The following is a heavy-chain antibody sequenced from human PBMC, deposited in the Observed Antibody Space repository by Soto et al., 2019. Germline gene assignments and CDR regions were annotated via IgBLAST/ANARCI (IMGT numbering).Heavy chain of an antibody. J-gene: IGHJ4*02. Sequence: GGSLRLSCAASGFTFSDYYMSWIRQAPGKGLEWVSYISSSGSTIYYADSVKGRFTISRDNAKNSLYLQMNSLRAEDTAVYYCARGGFRYFDWLFYFDYWGQGTLVTVSS. CDR3: ARGGFRYFDWLFYFDY. D-gene: IGHD3-9*01. CDR1: GFTFSDYY. CDR2: ISSSGSTI. V-gene: IGHV3-11*01.